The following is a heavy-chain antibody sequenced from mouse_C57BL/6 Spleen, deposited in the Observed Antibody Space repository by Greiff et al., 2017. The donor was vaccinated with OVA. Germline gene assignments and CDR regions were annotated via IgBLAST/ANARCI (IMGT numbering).Heavy chain of an antibody. J-gene: IGHJ2*01. CDR2: IYPSDSET. V-gene: IGHV1-61*01. Sequence: VQLQQPGAELVRPGSSVKLSCKASGYTFTSYWMDWVKQRPGQGLEWIGNIYPSDSETHYNQKFKDKATLTVDKSSSTAYMQLRSLTSEDSAVYYCARGDWDKDYWGQGTTLTVSS. D-gene: IGHD4-1*01. CDR1: GYTFTSYW. CDR3: ARGDWDKDY.